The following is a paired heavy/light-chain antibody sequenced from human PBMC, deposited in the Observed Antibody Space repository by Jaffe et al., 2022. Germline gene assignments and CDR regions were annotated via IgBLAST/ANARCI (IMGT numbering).Heavy chain of an antibody. CDR1: GFTFTSFA. CDR2: ISGSGGNT. Sequence: EVQLLESGGGLVQPGGSLRLSCAASGFTFTSFAMSWVRQAPGKGLEWVSGISGSGGNTYYAASVKGRFTISRDNSKNTLYLQMHSLRAEDTAVYYCAKKAPESDRDIVATDSWGQGTLVTVSS. V-gene: IGHV3-23*01. J-gene: IGHJ4*02. D-gene: IGHD5-12*01. CDR3: AKKAPESDRDIVATDS.
Light chain of an antibody. CDR3: SSYTISSTVI. V-gene: IGLV2-14*03. J-gene: IGLJ2*01. Sequence: QSALTQPASVSGSPGQSITISCTGTTSDVGGYNYVSWYQQHPGKAPKLMIYDVSNRPSGVSNRFSGSKSGNTASLTISGLQPEDEADYYCSSYTISSTVIFGGGTKLTVL. CDR2: DVS. CDR1: TSDVGGYNY.